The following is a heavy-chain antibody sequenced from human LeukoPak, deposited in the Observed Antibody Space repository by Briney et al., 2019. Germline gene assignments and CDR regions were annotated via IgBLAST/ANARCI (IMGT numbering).Heavy chain of an antibody. CDR3: ARDRHFDL. Sequence: GGSLRLSCAASGFTFSSYPMHWVRQAPGKGLEWMALISYDGSNKYYADSVKGRFTISRDNSKNTLYLQMNSLRAEDTAVYYCARDRHFDLWGRGTLVTASS. CDR2: ISYDGSNK. CDR1: GFTFSSYP. V-gene: IGHV3-30-3*01. J-gene: IGHJ2*01.